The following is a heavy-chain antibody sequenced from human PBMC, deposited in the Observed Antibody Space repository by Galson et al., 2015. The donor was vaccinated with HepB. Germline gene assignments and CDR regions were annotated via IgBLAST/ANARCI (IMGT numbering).Heavy chain of an antibody. Sequence: SLRLSCAASGFSFRTYAMTWVRQAPGKGLEWVSVITANGGSTYYADSVKGRFTISRDIFKNTLYLQMNSLRAEDTAVYYCAKYIYGDYGGLDYWGQGTLVTVSS. D-gene: IGHD4-17*01. CDR1: GFSFRTYA. J-gene: IGHJ4*02. CDR2: ITANGGST. V-gene: IGHV3-23*01. CDR3: AKYIYGDYGGLDY.